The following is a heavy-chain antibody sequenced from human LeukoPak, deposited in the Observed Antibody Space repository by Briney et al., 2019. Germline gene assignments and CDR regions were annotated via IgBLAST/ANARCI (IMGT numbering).Heavy chain of an antibody. CDR1: GFIFNNYA. CDR2: ISGSGGNT. D-gene: IGHD6-6*01. CDR3: ASLSLGHY. J-gene: IGHJ4*02. V-gene: IGHV3-23*01. Sequence: GGSLGLSCAVSGFIFNNYAMSWVRQAPGKGLEWVSAISGSGGNTYYADSVKGRFTISRDTSKNTLSLQMNSLRAEDTAVYYCASLSLGHYWGQGTLVTVSS.